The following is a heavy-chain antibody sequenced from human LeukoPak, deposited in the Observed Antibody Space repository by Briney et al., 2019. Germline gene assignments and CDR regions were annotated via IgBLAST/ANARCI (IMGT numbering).Heavy chain of an antibody. CDR2: IYSGGST. Sequence: PGGSLRLSCAASGFTVSSNYMSWVRQAPGKGLEWVSVIYSGGSTYYADSVKGRFTISRDNSKNTLYLQMNSLRAEDTAVYYCASPVGATSDYYYYGMDVWGQGTTVTVS. CDR1: GFTVSSNY. D-gene: IGHD1-26*01. J-gene: IGHJ6*02. CDR3: ASPVGATSDYYYYGMDV. V-gene: IGHV3-66*01.